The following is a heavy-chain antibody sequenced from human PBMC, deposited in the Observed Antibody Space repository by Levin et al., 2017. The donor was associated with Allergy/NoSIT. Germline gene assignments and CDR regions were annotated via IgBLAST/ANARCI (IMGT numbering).Heavy chain of an antibody. J-gene: IGHJ5*02. V-gene: IGHV1-46*01. Sequence: GASVKVSCKASGHSITSHNMNWVRQAPGQGLEWLGIINPTGKITTYAQKFQGRITVTRDTSTSTVYMELRSLRPEDTAMYYCMRGLGSSQGENPWGQGTLVTVSS. CDR1: GHSITSHN. D-gene: IGHD2-21*01. CDR2: INPTGKIT. CDR3: MRGLGSSQGENP.